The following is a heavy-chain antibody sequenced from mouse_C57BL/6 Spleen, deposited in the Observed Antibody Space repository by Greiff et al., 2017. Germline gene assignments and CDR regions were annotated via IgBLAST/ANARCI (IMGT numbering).Heavy chain of an antibody. CDR2: IGPSDSYT. Sequence: QVQLKQPGAELVKPGASVKLSCKASGYTFTSYWMPWVKQRPGQGLEWIGEIGPSDSYTNSNQKFKGKATLTVDTSSSTTYWQLSSLTSEDSAVYYCARPIKYYAMDYWGQGTSVTVSS. CDR1: GYTFTSYW. CDR3: ARPIKYYAMDY. J-gene: IGHJ4*01. V-gene: IGHV1-50*01.